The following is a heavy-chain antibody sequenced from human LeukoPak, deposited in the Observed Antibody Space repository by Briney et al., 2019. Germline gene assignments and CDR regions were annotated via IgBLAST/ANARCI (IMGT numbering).Heavy chain of an antibody. V-gene: IGHV4-39*07. D-gene: IGHD4-17*01. CDR1: GGSISSSSYY. CDR3: ARGYGDYGVEWFDP. J-gene: IGHJ5*02. CDR2: IYYSGST. Sequence: SETLSLTCTVSGGSISSSSYYWGWIRQPPGKGLEWIGSIYYSGSTYYNPSLKSRVTISVDTSKNQFSLKLSSVTAADTAVYYCARGYGDYGVEWFDPWGQGTLVTVSS.